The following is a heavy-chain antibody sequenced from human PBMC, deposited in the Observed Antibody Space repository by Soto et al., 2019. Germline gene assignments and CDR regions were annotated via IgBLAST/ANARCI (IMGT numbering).Heavy chain of an antibody. V-gene: IGHV3-9*01. CDR3: AKGTKYCSSGVCSVFDY. Sequence: DVQVAESGGGSVQPGRSLRLSCEASGFSFDEYAMHWVRQVPGKGLEWVSSINWNSGNIGYADSVRGRFTISRDNAKNSLYLQMNSLRPEETAFYYCAKGTKYCSSGVCSVFDYWGQGTLVTVSS. J-gene: IGHJ4*02. D-gene: IGHD2-8*01. CDR1: GFSFDEYA. CDR2: INWNSGNI.